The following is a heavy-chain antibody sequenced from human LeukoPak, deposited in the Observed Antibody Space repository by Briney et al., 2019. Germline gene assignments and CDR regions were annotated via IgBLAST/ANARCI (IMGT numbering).Heavy chain of an antibody. CDR1: GGSISSYY. D-gene: IGHD5-18*01. V-gene: IGHV4-59*08. CDR3: ARVGYSYGSRWFDP. CDR2: IYYSGST. J-gene: IGHJ5*02. Sequence: SETLSLTCTVSGGSISSYYWSWIRQPPGKGLEWIGYIYYSGSTNYNPSLKSRVTISVDTSKSQFSLKLSSVTAADTAVYYCARVGYSYGSRWFDPWGQGTLVTVSS.